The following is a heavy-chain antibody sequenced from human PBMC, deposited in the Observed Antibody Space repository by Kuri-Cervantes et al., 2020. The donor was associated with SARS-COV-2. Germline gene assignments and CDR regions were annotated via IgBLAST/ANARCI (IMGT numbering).Heavy chain of an antibody. J-gene: IGHJ4*02. V-gene: IGHV3-74*01. CDR1: EFTFSKFW. D-gene: IGHD6-6*01. Sequence: GESLKISCVASEFTFSKFWMSWVRQAPGKGLVWVSQIDGDGSTTRHADSVSGRFTVSRDNAKNTLYLQMDSLRAEDTAVYLCAKAGGGSSSSPFFDYWGQGTLVTVSS. CDR2: IDGDGSTT. CDR3: AKAGGGSSSSPFFDY.